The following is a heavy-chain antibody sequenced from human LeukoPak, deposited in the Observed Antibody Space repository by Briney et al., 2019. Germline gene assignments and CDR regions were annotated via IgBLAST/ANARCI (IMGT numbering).Heavy chain of an antibody. J-gene: IGHJ4*02. CDR2: IIPILGIA. CDR3: AREFEEDSSSCNYFDY. Sequence: ASVKVSCKASGGTFSSYAISWVRQAPGQGLEWMGRIIPILGIANYAQKFQGRVTITADKSTSTAYMELSSLRSEDTAVYYCAREFEEDSSSCNYFDYWGQGTLVTVSS. D-gene: IGHD6-13*01. V-gene: IGHV1-69*04. CDR1: GGTFSSYA.